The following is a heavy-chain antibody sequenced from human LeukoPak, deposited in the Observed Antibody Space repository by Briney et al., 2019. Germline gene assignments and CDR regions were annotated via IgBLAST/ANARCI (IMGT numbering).Heavy chain of an antibody. V-gene: IGHV1-2*06. D-gene: IGHD3/OR15-3a*01. J-gene: IGHJ4*02. CDR3: ARGYPLDWNYFDY. Sequence: ASVKVSCKASGYTFTDYYVHWVRQAPGQGLEWMGRINPNSGGSLYEQRFQGRVTMTRDTSTSTVYMELSSLRSEDTAVYYCARGYPLDWNYFDYWGQGTLVTVSS. CDR1: GYTFTDYY. CDR2: INPNSGGS.